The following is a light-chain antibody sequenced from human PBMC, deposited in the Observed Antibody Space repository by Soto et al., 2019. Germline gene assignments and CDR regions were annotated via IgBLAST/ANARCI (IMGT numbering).Light chain of an antibody. CDR2: GAS. CDR1: QSVSSN. V-gene: IGKV3-11*01. J-gene: IGKJ4*01. Sequence: EIVMTQSPATLSVSPGERVTLSCRASQSVSSNLAWYQQKVGQAPRLLIYGASTRATGIPARFSGSGSGTEFTLTISSLEPEDFAVYYCQQRSNWPLTFGGGTKVDIK. CDR3: QQRSNWPLT.